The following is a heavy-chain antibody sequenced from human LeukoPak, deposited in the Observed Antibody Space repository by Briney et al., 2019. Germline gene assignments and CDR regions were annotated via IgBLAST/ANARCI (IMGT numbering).Heavy chain of an antibody. V-gene: IGHV1-46*01. CDR1: GYTFTSYY. Sequence: ASVKVSCKASGYTFTSYYMHWVRQAPGQGLERMGIINPSGGSTSYAQKFQGRVTMTRDTSTSTVYMELSSLRSEDTAVYYCARSSITMVRGVRPPTDYWGQGTLVTVSS. J-gene: IGHJ4*02. CDR2: INPSGGST. D-gene: IGHD3-10*01. CDR3: ARSSITMVRGVRPPTDY.